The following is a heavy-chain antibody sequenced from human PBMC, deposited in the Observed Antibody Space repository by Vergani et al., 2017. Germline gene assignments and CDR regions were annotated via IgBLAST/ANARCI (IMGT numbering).Heavy chain of an antibody. Sequence: QVQLVQSGAEVKKPGASVKVSCKASGYTFTSYGISWVRQAPGQGLEWMGWISAYNGNTNYAQKLQGRVTMTTDTSTSTAYMELRSLRSDDTAVYYCAKDHSIGGYCSGGSCYYGWFDPWGQGTLVTVSS. CDR2: ISAYNGNT. V-gene: IGHV1-18*01. D-gene: IGHD2-15*01. J-gene: IGHJ5*02. CDR3: AKDHSIGGYCSGGSCYYGWFDP. CDR1: GYTFTSYG.